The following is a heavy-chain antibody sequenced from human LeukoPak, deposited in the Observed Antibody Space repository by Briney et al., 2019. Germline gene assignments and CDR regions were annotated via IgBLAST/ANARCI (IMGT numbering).Heavy chain of an antibody. CDR2: ISYDGSNK. Sequence: GGSLRLSCAASGFTFSTYAMHWVRQAPGKGLEWVAVISYDGSNKFYAASMRGRFPISRDNSKNMLYLQMNSLRAEDTAVYYCARGRRYELGIFRSMDVWGKGTLVTVSS. CDR1: GFTFSTYA. V-gene: IGHV3-30*04. D-gene: IGHD3-3*01. J-gene: IGHJ6*03. CDR3: ARGRRYELGIFRSMDV.